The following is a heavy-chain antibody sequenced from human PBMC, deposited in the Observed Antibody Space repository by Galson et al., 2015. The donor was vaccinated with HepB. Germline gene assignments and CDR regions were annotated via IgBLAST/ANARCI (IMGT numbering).Heavy chain of an antibody. CDR2: IYSGGST. CDR1: GFTVSSNY. V-gene: IGHV3-53*01. CDR3: SAPATPYY. D-gene: IGHD2-2*01. J-gene: IGHJ4*02. Sequence: LRLSCAASGFTVSSNYMSWVRQAPGKGLEWVSVIYSGGSTYYADSVKGRFTISRDNSKNTLYLQMNSLRAEDTAVYYCSAPATPYYWGQGTLVTVSS.